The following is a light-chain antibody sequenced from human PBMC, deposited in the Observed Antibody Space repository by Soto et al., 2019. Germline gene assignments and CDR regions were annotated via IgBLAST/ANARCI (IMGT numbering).Light chain of an antibody. J-gene: IGKJ4*01. Sequence: DIQMTQSPSTLSASVGDRVTITCRASQNINTWVAWYQQKPGKAPNLLIYRASSLESGVPSRFSGSGSGTESTLTISSLQPDDFATYYCQQYQSYSSFAGGTKVEIK. CDR3: QQYQSYSS. V-gene: IGKV1-5*01. CDR2: RAS. CDR1: QNINTW.